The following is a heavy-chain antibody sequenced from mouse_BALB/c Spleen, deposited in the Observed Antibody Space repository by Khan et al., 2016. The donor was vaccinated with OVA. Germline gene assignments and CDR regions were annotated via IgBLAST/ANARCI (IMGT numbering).Heavy chain of an antibody. CDR1: GYTFPNYY. J-gene: IGHJ3*01. CDR2: IHPDNDYT. Sequence: QVQLQQSGAELVKPGASVKLSCKASGYTFPNYYMYWVKQRPGQGLEWIGGIHPDNDYTHLSEKFKRKAALTVDKSSSTAYMQLSSLTSEDSAVYYCTRTGYGNPFAYWGQGTLVTVSA. CDR3: TRTGYGNPFAY. V-gene: IGHV1S81*02. D-gene: IGHD2-10*02.